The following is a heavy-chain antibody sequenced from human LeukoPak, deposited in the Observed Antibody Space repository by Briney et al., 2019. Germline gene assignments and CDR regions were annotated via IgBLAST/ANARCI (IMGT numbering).Heavy chain of an antibody. Sequence: GGSLRLSCAASGFTFSSYSMNWVRQAPGKGLEWVSSISDSSGYLYYADSVKGRFTISRDNAKNSLYLQMNSLRAEDTAVYYCARLQDYWGQGTLVTVSS. CDR2: ISDSSGYL. V-gene: IGHV3-21*01. CDR3: ARLQDY. D-gene: IGHD4-11*01. J-gene: IGHJ4*02. CDR1: GFTFSSYS.